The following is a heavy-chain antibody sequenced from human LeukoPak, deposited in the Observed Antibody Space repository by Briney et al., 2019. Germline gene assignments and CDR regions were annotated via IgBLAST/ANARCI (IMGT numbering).Heavy chain of an antibody. Sequence: SETLSLTCAVSGYSISSGYYWGWIRQLPGKGLEWIGSIYHSGSTYYNPSLKSRVTISVDTSKNQFSLKLSSVTAADTAAYYCARSLGSFDYWGQGTLVTVSS. V-gene: IGHV4-38-2*01. J-gene: IGHJ4*02. CDR2: IYHSGST. CDR3: ARSLGSFDY. D-gene: IGHD7-27*01. CDR1: GYSISSGYY.